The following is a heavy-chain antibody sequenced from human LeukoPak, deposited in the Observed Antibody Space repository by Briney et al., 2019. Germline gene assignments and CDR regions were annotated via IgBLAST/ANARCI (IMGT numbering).Heavy chain of an antibody. V-gene: IGHV4-59*01. CDR2: IYYRGSA. Sequence: YIYYRGSANYNPSLKSRVTISVDTSKNQFSLKLSSVTAADTAVYYCARVGGYYGSGNYLDYWGQGTLVTVSS. D-gene: IGHD3-10*01. CDR3: ARVGGYYGSGNYLDY. J-gene: IGHJ4*02.